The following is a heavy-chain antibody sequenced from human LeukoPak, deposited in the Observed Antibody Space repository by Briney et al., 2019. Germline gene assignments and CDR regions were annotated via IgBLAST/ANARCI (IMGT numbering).Heavy chain of an antibody. J-gene: IGHJ6*02. CDR2: IYSGGST. Sequence: GGSLRLSCAASGFTVSSNYMSWVRQAPGKGLEWVSVIYSGGSTYYADSVKGRFTISRDNSKNTLYLQMNSLRAEDTAVYYCARANGCSGGSCYPPPFYGMDVWGQGTTVTVSS. CDR1: GFTVSSNY. D-gene: IGHD2-15*01. CDR3: ARANGCSGGSCYPPPFYGMDV. V-gene: IGHV3-53*01.